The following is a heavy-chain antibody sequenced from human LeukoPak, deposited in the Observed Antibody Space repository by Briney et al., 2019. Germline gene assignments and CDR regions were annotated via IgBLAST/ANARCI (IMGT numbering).Heavy chain of an antibody. CDR1: GYSISSGYY. J-gene: IGHJ5*02. CDR3: ARSGYSSSWYGVGFNWFDP. V-gene: IGHV4-38-2*02. Sequence: SETLSLTCTVSGYSISSGYYWGWIRQPPGKGLEWIGSIYHSGSTYYNPSLKSRVTISVDTSKNQFSQKLSSVTAADTAVYYCARSGYSSSWYGVGFNWFDPWGQGTLVTVSS. CDR2: IYHSGST. D-gene: IGHD6-13*01.